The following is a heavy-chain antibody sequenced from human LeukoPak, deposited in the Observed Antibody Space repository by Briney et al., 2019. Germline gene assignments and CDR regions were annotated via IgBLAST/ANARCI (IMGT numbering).Heavy chain of an antibody. CDR2: IYYSGST. CDR3: ARAGGHYGDSFDY. V-gene: IGHV4-59*01. Sequence: KSSQTLSLTCAVSGGSISSYYWSWIRQPPGKGLEWIGYIYYSGSTNYNPSLKSRVTISVDTSKNQFSLKLSSVTAADTAVYYCARAGGHYGDSFDYWGQGTLVTVSS. J-gene: IGHJ4*02. CDR1: GGSISSYY. D-gene: IGHD4-17*01.